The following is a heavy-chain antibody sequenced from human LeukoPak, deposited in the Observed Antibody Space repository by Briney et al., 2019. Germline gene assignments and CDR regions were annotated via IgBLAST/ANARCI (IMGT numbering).Heavy chain of an antibody. J-gene: IGHJ6*02. Sequence: SETLSLTCAVYGGSFSGYYWSWIRQPPGKGLEWIGSIYYSGSTYYNPSLKSRVTISVDTSKNQFSLKLSSVTAADTAVYYCARRVATRSPFYYGMDVWGQGTTVTVSS. CDR3: ARRVATRSPFYYGMDV. V-gene: IGHV4-34*01. D-gene: IGHD5-12*01. CDR2: IYYSGST. CDR1: GGSFSGYY.